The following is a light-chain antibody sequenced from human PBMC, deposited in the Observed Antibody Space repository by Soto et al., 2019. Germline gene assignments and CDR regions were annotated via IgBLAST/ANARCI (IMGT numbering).Light chain of an antibody. J-gene: IGKJ1*01. V-gene: IGKV3-15*01. CDR2: GAS. CDR3: KQHANSPPWT. CDR1: HNIDSR. Sequence: EIVMTQSPATLSVSPGGRATLSCGASHNIDSRLAWYQSKRGQTPRLLIHGASTRATGVAPRFSESGSGTEYTLTARSPQSEDFAVYFSKQHANSPPWTYAQGTKV.